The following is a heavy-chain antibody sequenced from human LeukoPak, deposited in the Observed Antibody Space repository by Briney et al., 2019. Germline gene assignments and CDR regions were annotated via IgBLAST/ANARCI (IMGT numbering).Heavy chain of an antibody. CDR3: ARVLANRDFDY. D-gene: IGHD2/OR15-2a*01. Sequence: GGSLRLSCAASGFTFSSYWMHWVRQAPGKGLVWVSRINSDGSSTSYANSVKGRFTISRDNAKNTLYLQMNSLRAEDTAVYYCARVLANRDFDYWGQGTLVTVSS. CDR1: GFTFSSYW. V-gene: IGHV3-74*01. J-gene: IGHJ4*02. CDR2: INSDGSST.